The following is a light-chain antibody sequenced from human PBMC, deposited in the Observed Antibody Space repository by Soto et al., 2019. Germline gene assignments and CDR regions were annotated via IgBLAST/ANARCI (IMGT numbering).Light chain of an antibody. J-gene: IGKJ2*01. Sequence: DIVMTQTPLSSPVTLGQPASISCRSSQSLVHSDGNTYLSWLQQRPGQSPRLLIYKISNRVSGVPDRFSGRGAGTDFTLKISRVEAEDVGVYYCMQATQFPYTFGQGTKLEIK. CDR1: QSLVHSDGNTY. CDR3: MQATQFPYT. V-gene: IGKV2-24*01. CDR2: KIS.